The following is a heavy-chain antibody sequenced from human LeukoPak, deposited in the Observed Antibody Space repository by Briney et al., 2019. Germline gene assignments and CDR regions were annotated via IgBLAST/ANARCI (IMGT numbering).Heavy chain of an antibody. J-gene: IGHJ3*02. CDR3: ARDSRITMIPGKDAFDI. CDR1: GGSISSYY. Sequence: PSETLSLTCTVSGGSISSYYWSWIRQPAGKGLEWIGRIYTSGSTYYNPSLKSRVTISVDTSKNQFSLKLSSVTAADTAVYYCARDSRITMIPGKDAFDIWGQGTMVTVSS. CDR2: IYTSGST. D-gene: IGHD3-22*01. V-gene: IGHV4-4*07.